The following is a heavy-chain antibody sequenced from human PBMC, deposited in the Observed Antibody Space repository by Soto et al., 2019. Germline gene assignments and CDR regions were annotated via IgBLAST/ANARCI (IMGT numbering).Heavy chain of an antibody. D-gene: IGHD3-3*01. CDR2: IKQDGSEK. J-gene: IGHJ6*02. V-gene: IGHV3-7*03. Sequence: PGESLKISCAASGFTFSSYWMSWVRQAPGKGLEWVANIKQDGSEKYYVDSVKGRFTISRDNAKNSLYLQMNSLRAEDTAVYYCARDYDPYGMDVWGQGTTVTVSS. CDR3: ARDYDPYGMDV. CDR1: GFTFSSYW.